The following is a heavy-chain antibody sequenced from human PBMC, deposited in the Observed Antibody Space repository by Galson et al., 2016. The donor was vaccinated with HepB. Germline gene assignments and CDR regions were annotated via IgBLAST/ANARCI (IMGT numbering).Heavy chain of an antibody. V-gene: IGHV3-74*01. D-gene: IGHD3-10*01. CDR1: GFTFSTYW. CDR3: ASSVRGSGSPPGGY. J-gene: IGHJ4*02. Sequence: SLRLSCAASGFTFSTYWMHWVRQAPGKGLVWVSRINSDGSSTGFADSVKGRFTISRDNAKNTLYLQMNSLRAEDTAVYYCASSVRGSGSPPGGYWGQGNLVTVSS. CDR2: INSDGSST.